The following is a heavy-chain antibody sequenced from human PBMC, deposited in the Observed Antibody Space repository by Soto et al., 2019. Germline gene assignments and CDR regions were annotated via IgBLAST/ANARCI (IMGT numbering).Heavy chain of an antibody. D-gene: IGHD6-13*01. V-gene: IGHV3-13*01. CDR3: ARGAAAGINYYYMDV. CDR1: GFTFSSYD. Sequence: EVQLVEAGGGLVHPGGSLRLSCAASGFTFSSYDMHWVRQATGKGLEWGSAIGTAGDTYYPGSVKGRFTISRENAKNSLYLQMNSLRAGDTAVYYCARGAAAGINYYYMDVWGKGTTVTVSS. CDR2: IGTAGDT. J-gene: IGHJ6*03.